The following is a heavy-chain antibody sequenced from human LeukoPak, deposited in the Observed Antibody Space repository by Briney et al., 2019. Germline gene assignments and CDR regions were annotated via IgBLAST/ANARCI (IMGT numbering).Heavy chain of an antibody. D-gene: IGHD6-13*01. CDR1: GGSISSYY. J-gene: IGHJ5*02. Sequence: SETLSLTCTVSGGSISSYYWSWIRQVAGKGLEWIGRIYTSGSTNYNPSLKSRVTMSVDTSKNQFSLKLTSVTTADTAVYYCARSPYSSSWYPFAPWGQGTLVTVSS. CDR3: ARSPYSSSWYPFAP. CDR2: IYTSGST. V-gene: IGHV4-4*07.